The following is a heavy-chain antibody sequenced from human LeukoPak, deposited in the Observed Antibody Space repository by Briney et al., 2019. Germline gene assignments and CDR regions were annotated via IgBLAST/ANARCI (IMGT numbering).Heavy chain of an antibody. V-gene: IGHV4-34*01. D-gene: IGHD7-27*01. Sequence: SETLSLTCAVYGGSFSGYYWSWIRQPPGKGLEWIGEINHSGSTYYNPSLKSRVTISVDRSKNQFSLKLSSVTAADTAVYYCARGTGVLAFDIWGQGTMVTVSS. CDR1: GGSFSGYY. J-gene: IGHJ3*02. CDR2: INHSGST. CDR3: ARGTGVLAFDI.